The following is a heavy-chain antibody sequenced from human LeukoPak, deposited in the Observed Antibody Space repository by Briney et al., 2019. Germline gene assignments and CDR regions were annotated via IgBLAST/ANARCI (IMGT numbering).Heavy chain of an antibody. D-gene: IGHD4-11*01. CDR3: AKDAQRGFDYSNSLDK. Sequence: PGGSLRLSCATSGFTFSHYGMHWVRQAPGKGLEWVAVIWSDGTNRYYGDPVKGRFTISRDNFQRTVYLQMDSLRAEDTAVYYGAKDAQRGFDYSNSLDKWGQGTLVTVSS. J-gene: IGHJ4*02. CDR1: GFTFSHYG. V-gene: IGHV3-33*06. CDR2: IWSDGTNR.